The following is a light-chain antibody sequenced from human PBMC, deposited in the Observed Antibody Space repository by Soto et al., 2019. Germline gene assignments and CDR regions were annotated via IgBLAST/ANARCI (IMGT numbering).Light chain of an antibody. J-gene: IGKJ1*01. CDR3: QQYGSSQWT. CDR2: GAS. Sequence: VLTQSPATLSLSPGERATLSCRASQSVSSYLAWYQQKPGQAPRLLIYGASSRATGIPDRFSGSGSGTDFTLIISILETEDFAVYYCQQYGSSQWTFGQGTKVDIK. V-gene: IGKV3-20*01. CDR1: QSVSSY.